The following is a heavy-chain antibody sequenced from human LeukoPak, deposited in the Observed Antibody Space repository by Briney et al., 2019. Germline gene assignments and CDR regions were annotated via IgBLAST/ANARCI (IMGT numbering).Heavy chain of an antibody. CDR2: IKSKTDGGTS. Sequence: GGSLRLSCAASGFTFSNAWISWVRQTPGKGLEWLGRIKSKTDGGTSDYAAPVKGRFTISRDDPKNTVYLQMNSLKTEDTAVYYCTANFGYWGQGTLVTVSS. CDR3: TANFGY. V-gene: IGHV3-15*01. J-gene: IGHJ4*02. CDR1: GFTFSNAW.